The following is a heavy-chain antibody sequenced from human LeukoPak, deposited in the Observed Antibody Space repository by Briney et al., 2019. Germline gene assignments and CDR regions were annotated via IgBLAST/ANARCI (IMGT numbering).Heavy chain of an antibody. D-gene: IGHD2-2*01. CDR2: ISSDGNYK. V-gene: IGHV3-30*18. Sequence: PGGSLRLSCAASGFTFSDYYMSWIRQAPGKGLEWVAVISSDGNYKYYADSVKGRFTISRDNSKNTLFLQMDSLTAADAGVFYCAKDRSTVTTDWYFQLWGRGTLVTVSS. CDR3: AKDRSTVTTDWYFQL. CDR1: GFTFSDYY. J-gene: IGHJ2*01.